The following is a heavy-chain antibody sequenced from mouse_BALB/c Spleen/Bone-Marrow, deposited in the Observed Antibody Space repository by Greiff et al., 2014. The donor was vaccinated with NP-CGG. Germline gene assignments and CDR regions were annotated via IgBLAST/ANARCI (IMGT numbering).Heavy chain of an antibody. CDR2: IYLGSGST. CDR1: GYTFTDYV. J-gene: IGHJ4*01. CDR3: SRVLALLYYIMDY. V-gene: IGHV1-83*01. Sequence: VQLQQSGPELVKPGASVKMSCKASGYTFTDYVITWVKQRTGQGLEWIGEIYLGSGSTYYNEKFKGKAALTADKSSNTAYMQLSSLTSYDFSFYFCSRVLALLYYIMDYWGQGTSVTVSS.